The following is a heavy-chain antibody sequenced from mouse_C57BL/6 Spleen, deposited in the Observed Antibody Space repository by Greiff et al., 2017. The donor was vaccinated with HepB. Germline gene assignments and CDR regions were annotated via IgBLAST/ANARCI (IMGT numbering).Heavy chain of an antibody. D-gene: IGHD2-5*01. Sequence: QVQLQQPGAELVKPGASVKLSCKASGYTFTSYWMHWVKQRPGQGLEWIGMIHPNSGSTNYNEKFKSKATLTVDKSSSTAYMQLSSLTSEDSAVYYCARWDYSNYVGYAMDYWGQGPSVTVSS. CDR3: ARWDYSNYVGYAMDY. J-gene: IGHJ4*01. V-gene: IGHV1-64*01. CDR2: IHPNSGST. CDR1: GYTFTSYW.